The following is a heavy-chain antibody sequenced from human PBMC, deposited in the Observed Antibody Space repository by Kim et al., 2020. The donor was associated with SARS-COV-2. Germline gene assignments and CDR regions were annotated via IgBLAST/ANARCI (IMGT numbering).Heavy chain of an antibody. Sequence: GGSLRLSCAASGFTFSSYEMNWVRQAPGKGLEWVSYISSSGSTIYYADSVKGRFTISRDNAKNSLYLQMNSLRAEDTAVYYCARVAGTNSYYYYGMDVWGQGTTVTVSS. J-gene: IGHJ6*02. CDR1: GFTFSSYE. CDR2: ISSSGSTI. V-gene: IGHV3-48*03. D-gene: IGHD2-2*01. CDR3: ARVAGTNSYYYYGMDV.